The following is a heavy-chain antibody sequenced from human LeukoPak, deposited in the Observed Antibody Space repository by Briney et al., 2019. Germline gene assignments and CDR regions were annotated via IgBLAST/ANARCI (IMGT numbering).Heavy chain of an antibody. CDR2: IRSKANNYAT. CDR1: GFTFSGSA. D-gene: IGHD5-18*01. J-gene: IGHJ4*02. V-gene: IGHV3-73*01. CDR3: ARDFEPRGYSHHLVGY. Sequence: GGSLRLSCAASGFTFSGSAMHWVRQASGKGLEWVGRIRSKANNYATAYGASVKGRFTISRDDSKNTAYLQMNSLRAEDTAVYYCARDFEPRGYSHHLVGYWGQGTLVTVSS.